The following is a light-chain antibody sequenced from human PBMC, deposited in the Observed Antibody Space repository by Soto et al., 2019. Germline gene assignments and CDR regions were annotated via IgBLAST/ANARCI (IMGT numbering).Light chain of an antibody. CDR3: QQYGTSPRT. CDR1: QSVRNNY. CDR2: AAS. Sequence: IVFTQSPGTLSFSPGERATLSCRASQSVRNNYLAWYQQRPGQAPRLLIYAASSRATGIPDRFSGSGSGTDFTLTISRLEPEDFAVYYCQQYGTSPRTFGQGTKVDIK. J-gene: IGKJ1*01. V-gene: IGKV3-20*01.